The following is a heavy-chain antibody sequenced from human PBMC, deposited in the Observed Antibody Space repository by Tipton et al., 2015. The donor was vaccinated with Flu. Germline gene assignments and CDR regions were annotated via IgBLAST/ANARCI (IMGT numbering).Heavy chain of an antibody. CDR2: ITPYNANT. J-gene: IGHJ4*02. V-gene: IGHV1-18*01. CDR3: ARNSFGVVPYFDY. D-gene: IGHD3-3*01. Sequence: QLVQSGVGVKKPGASVKVSCKASGYTFTSYGISWVRQAPGQGLEWMGWITPYNANTYYAQKLQGRVTMTTDTSTSTVYMELRSLRSDDTAVYYCARNSFGVVPYFDYWGQGTLVTVSS. CDR1: GYTFTSYG.